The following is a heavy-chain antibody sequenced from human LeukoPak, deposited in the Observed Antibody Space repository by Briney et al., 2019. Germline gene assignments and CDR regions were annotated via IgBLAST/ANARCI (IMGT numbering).Heavy chain of an antibody. Sequence: SETLSLTCAVYGGSFSGYYWSWIRQPPGKGLEWIGEINHSGSTNYNPSLKSRVTISVDTSKNQFSLKLSSVTAADTAVYYCARWGDGYNYRAFDIWGQGTMVTVSS. V-gene: IGHV4-34*01. CDR2: INHSGST. CDR3: ARWGDGYNYRAFDI. CDR1: GGSFSGYY. D-gene: IGHD5-24*01. J-gene: IGHJ3*02.